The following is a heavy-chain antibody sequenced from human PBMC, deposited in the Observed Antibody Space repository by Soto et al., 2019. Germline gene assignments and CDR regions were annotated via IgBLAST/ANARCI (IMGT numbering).Heavy chain of an antibody. Sequence: GESLKISCRGSGYSFINHWIGWVRQMPGKGLEWMAIIYPSNSESKYSPSFQGQDTISADKSISTAYLQWSSLKASDTAMYYCARLSSGQSAYVWGSYPPQEFDYWGQGTLVTVSS. CDR3: ARLSSGQSAYVWGSYPPQEFDY. CDR2: IYPSNSES. J-gene: IGHJ4*02. CDR1: GYSFINHW. V-gene: IGHV5-51*01. D-gene: IGHD3-16*02.